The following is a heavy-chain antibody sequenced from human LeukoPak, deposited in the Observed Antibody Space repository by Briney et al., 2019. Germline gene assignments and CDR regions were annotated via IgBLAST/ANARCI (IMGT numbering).Heavy chain of an antibody. D-gene: IGHD4-17*01. CDR3: ARPTRYGDLDY. CDR1: GFTVSSNY. Sequence: GGSLRLSCAASGFTVSSNYMSWVRKAPGKGLEWVSVIYSGGSTYYADSVKGRFTISRDNSKNTLYLQMNSLIAEDTAVYYCARPTRYGDLDYWGQGTLVTVSS. V-gene: IGHV3-66*04. CDR2: IYSGGST. J-gene: IGHJ4*02.